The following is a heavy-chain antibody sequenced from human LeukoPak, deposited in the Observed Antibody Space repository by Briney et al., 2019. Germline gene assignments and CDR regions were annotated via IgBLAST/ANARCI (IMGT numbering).Heavy chain of an antibody. CDR1: GYSFTSYW. Sequence: GESLKISCKGSGYSFTSYWIGWVRQMPGKGLEWMGIIYPGDSDTRYSPSFQGQVTISADKSISTAYLQWSSLKASDTAMYYCARLVDTAMVIGCYFDYWGQGTLVTVSS. CDR3: ARLVDTAMVIGCYFDY. J-gene: IGHJ4*02. D-gene: IGHD5-18*01. CDR2: IYPGDSDT. V-gene: IGHV5-51*01.